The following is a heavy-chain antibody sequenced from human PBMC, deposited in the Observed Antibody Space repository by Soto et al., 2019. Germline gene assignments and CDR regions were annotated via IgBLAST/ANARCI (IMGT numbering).Heavy chain of an antibody. CDR1: GFTFSSYG. CDR3: ARDVGASSAWKTKDVDY. J-gene: IGHJ4*02. D-gene: IGHD6-19*01. CDR2: IWYDESNK. Sequence: GGSLRLSCTTSGFTFSSYGMHWVRQAPGKGLEWVAVIWYDESNKYYADSVKGRFTISRDNSKNTLYLQMNSLRAEDTAVYYCARDVGASSAWKTKDVDYWGQGTLVTVSS. V-gene: IGHV3-33*01.